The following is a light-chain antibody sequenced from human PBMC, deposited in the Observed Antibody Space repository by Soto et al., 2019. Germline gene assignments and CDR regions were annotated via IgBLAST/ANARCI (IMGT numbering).Light chain of an antibody. Sequence: EIVLTQSPATLSLSPGERATLSCRASQSVSNSLAWYQQKPGQAPRLLIYGASNRVTGIPARFSGSGSGTDFTLTINSLEPEDFAVYYFQQRNNWSTFCQGTRLEIK. CDR3: QQRNNWST. CDR1: QSVSNS. V-gene: IGKV3-11*01. J-gene: IGKJ5*01. CDR2: GAS.